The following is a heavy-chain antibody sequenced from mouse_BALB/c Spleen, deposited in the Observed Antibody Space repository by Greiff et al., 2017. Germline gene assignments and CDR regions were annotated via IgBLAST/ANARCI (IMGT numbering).Heavy chain of an antibody. CDR1: GYSITSDYA. Sequence: EVKLLESGPGLVKPSQSLSLTCTVTGYSITSDYAWNWIRQFPGNKLEWMGYISYSGSTSYNPSLKSRISITRDTSKNQFFLQLNSVTTEDTATYYCARDGNLYFDYWGQGTTLTVSS. CDR3: ARDGNLYFDY. J-gene: IGHJ2*01. V-gene: IGHV3-2*02. CDR2: ISYSGST. D-gene: IGHD2-1*01.